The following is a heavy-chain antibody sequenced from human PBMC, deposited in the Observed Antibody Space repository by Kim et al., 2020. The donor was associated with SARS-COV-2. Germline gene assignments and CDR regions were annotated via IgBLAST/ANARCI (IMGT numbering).Heavy chain of an antibody. Sequence: ASVKVSCKASGYTFTGYIIHWVRQAPGQGLEWMGWINPNSGGTTFAPKFQGRVTMTRDTSVGTAYMEVSSLTSDDTAVYYCARDSAATGYWEFDYWGQGTLVTVSS. D-gene: IGHD3-9*01. CDR2: INPNSGGT. CDR3: ARDSAATGYWEFDY. V-gene: IGHV1-2*02. J-gene: IGHJ4*02. CDR1: GYTFTGYI.